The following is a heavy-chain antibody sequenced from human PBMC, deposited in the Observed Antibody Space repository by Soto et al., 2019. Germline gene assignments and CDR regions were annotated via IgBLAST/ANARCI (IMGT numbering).Heavy chain of an antibody. J-gene: IGHJ4*02. V-gene: IGHV4-59*08. CDR1: GGSISSYY. CDR2: IYYSGNT. D-gene: IGHD3-9*01. Sequence: PSETLSLTCTVSGGSISSYYWSWIRQPPGKGLEWIGYIYYSGNTYYNPSLKSRVMISVDTSKNQFSLNLSSVTAADTAVYYCASGYYEILTGRDTKYYFDYWGQAALVTVSS. CDR3: ASGYYEILTGRDTKYYFDY.